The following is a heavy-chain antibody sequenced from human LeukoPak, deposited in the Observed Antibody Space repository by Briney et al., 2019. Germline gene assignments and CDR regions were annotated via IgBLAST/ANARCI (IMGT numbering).Heavy chain of an antibody. CDR3: ARGGGGALLWFGETFDY. V-gene: IGHV3-48*03. J-gene: IGHJ4*02. CDR2: ISSSGSSI. D-gene: IGHD3-10*01. Sequence: GGSLRLSCAASGFTFSSYEMNWVRQAPGKGLEWVSYISSSGSSIFYADSVKGRFTISRDNAKNSLYLQMNSLRAEDTAVYYCARGGGGALLWFGETFDYWGQGTLVTVSS. CDR1: GFTFSSYE.